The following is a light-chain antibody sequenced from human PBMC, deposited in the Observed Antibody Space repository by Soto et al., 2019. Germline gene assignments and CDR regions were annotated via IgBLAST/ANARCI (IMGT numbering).Light chain of an antibody. V-gene: IGLV1-44*01. CDR3: AAWDDSLNGYV. Sequence: QSVLARPPSASGTPGQRVTISCSGSSSNIGSNTVNWYQQLPGTAPKLLIYSNNQRPSGVPDRSSGSKSGTSASLAISGLLSEDEADYYCAAWDDSLNGYVFGTGTKVTV. CDR1: SSNIGSNT. CDR2: SNN. J-gene: IGLJ1*01.